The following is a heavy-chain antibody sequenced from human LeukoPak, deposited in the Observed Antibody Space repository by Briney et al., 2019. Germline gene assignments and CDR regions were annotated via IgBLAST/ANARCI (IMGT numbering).Heavy chain of an antibody. CDR3: ASMSQPSGSFDL. CDR2: FHITGST. CDR1: GDSISRYY. V-gene: IGHV4-4*07. J-gene: IGHJ4*02. D-gene: IGHD3-10*01. Sequence: SETLSLTCTVSGDSISRYYWSWIRQPAGKGLEWIGRFHITGSTTYNPSLKSRVSISVDTSRNQFPLKLRSVTAADTAVYYCASMSQPSGSFDLWGQGTLVTVSS.